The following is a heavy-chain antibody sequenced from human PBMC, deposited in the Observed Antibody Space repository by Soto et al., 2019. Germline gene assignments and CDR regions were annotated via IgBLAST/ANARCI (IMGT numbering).Heavy chain of an antibody. D-gene: IGHD3-10*01. V-gene: IGHV1-18*01. Sequence: ASVKVSCKASGYTFTIYGISWVRQAPGQGLEWMGWISAYNGNTNYAQKLQGRVTMTTDTSTSTAYMELRSLRSDDTAIYYCTREGSAPYYYYGMDAWGQGTTVTVSS. J-gene: IGHJ6*02. CDR1: GYTFTIYG. CDR2: ISAYNGNT. CDR3: TREGSAPYYYYGMDA.